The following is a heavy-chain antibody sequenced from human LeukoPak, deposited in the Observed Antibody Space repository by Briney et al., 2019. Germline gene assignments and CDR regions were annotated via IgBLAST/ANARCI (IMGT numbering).Heavy chain of an antibody. CDR2: IYYSGST. V-gene: IGHV4-39*01. Sequence: SETLSLTCTVSGGSISSSSSYWGWIRQPPGKGLEWIGSIYYSGSTYYNPSLKSRVTISVDTSKNQFSLKLSSVTAADTAVYYCARNAFWSGYYTFDYWGQGTLVTASS. D-gene: IGHD3-3*01. CDR3: ARNAFWSGYYTFDY. J-gene: IGHJ4*02. CDR1: GGSISSSSSY.